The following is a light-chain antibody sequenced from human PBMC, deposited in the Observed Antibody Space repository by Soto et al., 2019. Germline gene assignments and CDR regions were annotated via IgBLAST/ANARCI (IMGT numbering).Light chain of an antibody. J-gene: IGLJ2*01. V-gene: IGLV2-23*02. CDR1: SSDVGSYDI. CDR3: WSYAASGTLV. CDR2: EVT. Sequence: QSALTQPASVPGSPGQSITISCTGTSSDVGSYDIVAWYQQHTGTAPKLVIYEVTKRPSGVSNRFSGSKSGNTASLTISGLQAEDEADYYCWSYAASGTLVFGGGTKVTVL.